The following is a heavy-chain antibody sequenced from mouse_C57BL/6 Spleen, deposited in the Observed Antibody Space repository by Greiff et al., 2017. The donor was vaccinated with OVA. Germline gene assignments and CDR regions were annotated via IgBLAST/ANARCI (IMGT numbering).Heavy chain of an antibody. V-gene: IGHV3-6*01. CDR3: ARGGRSSPLYWYFDV. CDR2: ISYDGSN. D-gene: IGHD1-1*01. CDR1: GYSITSGYY. J-gene: IGHJ1*03. Sequence: EVQLVESGPGLVKPSQSLSLTCSVTGYSITSGYYWNWIRQFPGNKLEWMGYISYDGSNNYNPSLKNRISITRDTSKNQFFLKLNSVTTEDTATYYCARGGRSSPLYWYFDVWGTGTTVTVSS.